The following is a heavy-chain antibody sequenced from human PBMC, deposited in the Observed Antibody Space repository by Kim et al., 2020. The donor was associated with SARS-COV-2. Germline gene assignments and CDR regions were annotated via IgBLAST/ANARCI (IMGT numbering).Heavy chain of an antibody. Sequence: GKGRFTISRDNSKNTLYLQMNSLRAEDTAVYYCAKVLAAAGTGGYYFDYWGQGTLVTVSS. J-gene: IGHJ4*02. CDR3: AKVLAAAGTGGYYFDY. V-gene: IGHV3-23*01. D-gene: IGHD6-13*01.